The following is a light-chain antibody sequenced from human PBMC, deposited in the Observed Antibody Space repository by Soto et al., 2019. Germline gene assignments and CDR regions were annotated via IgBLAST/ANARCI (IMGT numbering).Light chain of an antibody. CDR1: SSDVGGYNY. J-gene: IGLJ1*01. CDR2: DVS. V-gene: IGLV2-14*01. Sequence: QSALTQPASVSGSPGQSITISCTGTSSDVGGYNYVSWYQQHPGKAPKLMIYDVSNRPSGVSNRFSGSKSGNTASLAISGLQAEDEADYYCNSYDSSLSAYGFGTGTKVTVL. CDR3: NSYDSSLSAYG.